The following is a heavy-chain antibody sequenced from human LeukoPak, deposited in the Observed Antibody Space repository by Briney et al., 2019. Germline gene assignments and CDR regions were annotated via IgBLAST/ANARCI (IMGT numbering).Heavy chain of an antibody. CDR2: ISRSGTVT. Sequence: PGGSLRLSCAASGFTPSSYEMNWVRQAPGKGLEWISYISRSGTVTLYADSVKGRFTISRDNSKNTLYLQMNSLRAEDTAVCYCARQKMTIVVVPAALDYWGQGTLVTVSS. D-gene: IGHD2-2*01. CDR3: ARQKMTIVVVPAALDY. V-gene: IGHV3-48*03. CDR1: GFTPSSYE. J-gene: IGHJ4*02.